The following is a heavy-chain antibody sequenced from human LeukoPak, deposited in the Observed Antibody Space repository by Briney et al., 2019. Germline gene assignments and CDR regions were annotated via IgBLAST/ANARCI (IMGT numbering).Heavy chain of an antibody. CDR1: GYTFSSYG. V-gene: IGHV1-18*04. D-gene: IGHD3-10*01. CDR2: ISACNGNI. J-gene: IGHJ4*02. CDR3: AREHGSGTYYNPVGFDY. Sequence: ASVKVSCKASGYTFSSYGISWVRQAPGQGLDWMGWISACNGNINYIEKFQGRVTMTTDTSTSTAYMELRSLRSDDTAVYYCAREHGSGTYYNPVGFDYWGQGTLVTVSS.